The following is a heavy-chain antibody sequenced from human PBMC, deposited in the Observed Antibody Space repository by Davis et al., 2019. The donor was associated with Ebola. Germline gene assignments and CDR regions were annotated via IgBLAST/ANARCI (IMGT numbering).Heavy chain of an antibody. J-gene: IGHJ6*03. Sequence: GGSLRLSCAASGLISINYWMSWIPQAPGKGPEWVAIIKEDGGEKYYVDSVKGRFTISRANAKTTLFLEMNSLRAEDTAFYYCASGDGRGRSYDMDVWGQGTTVTVSS. CDR1: GLISINYW. V-gene: IGHV3-7*03. CDR2: IKEDGGEK. CDR3: ASGDGRGRSYDMDV. D-gene: IGHD3-16*01.